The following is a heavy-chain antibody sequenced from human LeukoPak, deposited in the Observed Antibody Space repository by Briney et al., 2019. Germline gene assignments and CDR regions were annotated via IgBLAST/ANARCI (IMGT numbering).Heavy chain of an antibody. V-gene: IGHV4-34*01. J-gene: IGHJ5*02. CDR3: ARRPGYCSGGSCYRFDP. CDR2: INHSGST. D-gene: IGHD2-15*01. CDR1: GGSFSGYY. Sequence: PSGTLSLTCAVYGGSFSGYYWSWIRQPPGKGLEWIGEINHSGSTNYNPSLKSRVTISVDTSKNQFSLKLSSVTAADTAVYYCARRPGYCSGGSCYRFDPWGQGTLVTVSS.